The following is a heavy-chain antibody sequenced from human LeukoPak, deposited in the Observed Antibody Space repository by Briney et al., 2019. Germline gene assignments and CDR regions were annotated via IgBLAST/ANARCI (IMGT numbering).Heavy chain of an antibody. CDR1: GYTFTSYG. J-gene: IGHJ4*02. D-gene: IGHD2-2*02. Sequence: ASVTVSFKASGYTFTSYGISWVRQAPGQGLAWMGWISAYNGNTNYAQKLQGRVTMTTDTSTSTAYMELRSLRSDDTAVYYCARTLVPAAIPHNFDYWGQGTLVTVSS. V-gene: IGHV1-18*01. CDR3: ARTLVPAAIPHNFDY. CDR2: ISAYNGNT.